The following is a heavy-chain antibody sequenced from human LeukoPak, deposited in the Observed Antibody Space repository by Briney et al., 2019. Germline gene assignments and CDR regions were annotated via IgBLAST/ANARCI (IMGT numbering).Heavy chain of an antibody. CDR1: GFTLGDYA. V-gene: IGHV3-49*04. J-gene: IGHJ4*02. CDR3: TREFYYTDYWRLRYFELAFDY. CDR2: IRCKGYGGTT. D-gene: IGHD3-9*01. Sequence: PGGSLRLSCTASGFTLGDYAMRWVRQAPGKGLEWVGFIRCKGYGGTTEYAASVKGRFRISRDDSKSHAHLQMNNLTTETTAVYYCTREFYYTDYWRLRYFELAFDYWGQGTLVTVSS.